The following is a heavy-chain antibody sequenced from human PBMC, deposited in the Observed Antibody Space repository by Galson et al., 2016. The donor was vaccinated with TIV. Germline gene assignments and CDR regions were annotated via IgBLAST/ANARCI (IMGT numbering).Heavy chain of an antibody. CDR1: GFPLNTPGMC. CDR2: IEWDDDK. CDR3: ARIEMVGYSVRRGGYYHAMDV. V-gene: IGHV2-70*11. J-gene: IGHJ6*02. D-gene: IGHD1-26*01. Sequence: PALVKPTQTLTLTCTVSGFPLNTPGMCVSWIRQPPGKALEWLVRIEWDDDKYYSTSQATRLTNSKDTSQNQVVLTMSNMDPVDTATYYCARIEMVGYSVRRGGYYHAMDVWGQGTTVTVSS.